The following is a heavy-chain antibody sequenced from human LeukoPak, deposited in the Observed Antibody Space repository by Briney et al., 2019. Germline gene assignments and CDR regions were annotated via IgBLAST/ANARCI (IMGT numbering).Heavy chain of an antibody. CDR2: ISASGLDT. D-gene: IGHD3-3*01. J-gene: IGHJ6*03. CDR1: GFDFTAYG. CDR3: AKYGPGFGVVIEYFMDV. V-gene: IGHV3-23*01. Sequence: GGSLRLSCAASGFDFTAYGMSWVRQTPGKGLEWVSGISASGLDTYYADSVTGRFTISRDNSKNTVHLLMNSLRAEDSAMYYCAKYGPGFGVVIEYFMDVWGKGTRVTVSS.